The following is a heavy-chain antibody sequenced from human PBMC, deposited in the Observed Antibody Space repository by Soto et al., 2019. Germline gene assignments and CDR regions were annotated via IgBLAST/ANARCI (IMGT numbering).Heavy chain of an antibody. CDR3: ARDLSVAAAGYYYYYGMDV. D-gene: IGHD6-13*01. CDR1: GGSISSSNW. Sequence: QVQLQESGPGLVKPSGTLSLTCAVSGGSISSSNWWSWVRQPPGKGLEWIGEIYHSGSTNYNPSLRIRVTISVDKSKNQFSLKLSSVTAADTAVYYCARDLSVAAAGYYYYYGMDVWGQGTTVTVSS. J-gene: IGHJ6*02. CDR2: IYHSGST. V-gene: IGHV4-4*02.